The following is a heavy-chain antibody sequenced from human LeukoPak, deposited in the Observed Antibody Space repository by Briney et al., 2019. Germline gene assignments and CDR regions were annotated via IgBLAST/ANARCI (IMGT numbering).Heavy chain of an antibody. D-gene: IGHD6-13*01. J-gene: IGHJ1*01. Sequence: ASVKVSCQATGYSFTTYGISWVRPPPGQGREWMGWISGYNGNTEYAQKLQGRVTLTTDTSTTTAYMELRSLRSDDTAVYYGARDLSRIAAAPSSEYFQHWGQGTLVTVSS. CDR2: ISGYNGNT. CDR1: GYSFTTYG. V-gene: IGHV1-18*01. CDR3: ARDLSRIAAAPSSEYFQH.